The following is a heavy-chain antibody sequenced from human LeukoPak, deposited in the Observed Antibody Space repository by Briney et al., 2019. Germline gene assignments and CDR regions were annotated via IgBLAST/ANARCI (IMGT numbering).Heavy chain of an antibody. J-gene: IGHJ4*02. CDR3: ARGGVSSSSIPYFDY. V-gene: IGHV3-20*01. CDR2: INWNGSST. CDR1: GFTFDDYG. Sequence: GGSLRLSCAASGFTFDDYGMSWVRQAPGKGLEWVSGINWNGSSTGYADSVKGRFTISRDNAKNSLYLQMNSLRAEDTALYHCARGGVSSSSIPYFDYWGQGTLVTVSS. D-gene: IGHD6-6*01.